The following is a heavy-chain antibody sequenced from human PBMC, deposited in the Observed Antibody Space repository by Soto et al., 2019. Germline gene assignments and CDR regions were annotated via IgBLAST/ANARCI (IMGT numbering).Heavy chain of an antibody. CDR2: IYTSGST. D-gene: IGHD3-10*01. Sequence: SETLSLTCTVSGGCISSYYRRWIRQPAGKGLEWMGRIYTSGSTNNNPSLKSRVSRSVDTAKNQFSLKLRCVTAADTTEYYCGRLPVEYYYGSGSYYWFDPWRQRTLVTVSS. V-gene: IGHV4-4*07. CDR1: GGCISSYY. J-gene: IGHJ5*02. CDR3: GRLPVEYYYGSGSYYWFDP.